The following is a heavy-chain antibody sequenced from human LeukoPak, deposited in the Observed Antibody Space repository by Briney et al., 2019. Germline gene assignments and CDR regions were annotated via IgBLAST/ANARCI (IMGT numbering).Heavy chain of an antibody. D-gene: IGHD2-2*02. Sequence: PGGSLRLSCAASGFTFSSYAMHWVRQAPGKGLEWVAVISYDGSNKYYADSVKGRFTISRDNSKNTLYLQMNSLRAEDTAVYYCARGHCSSTSCYMLGYWGQGTLVTVSS. CDR1: GFTFSSYA. V-gene: IGHV3-30-3*01. CDR3: ARGHCSSTSCYMLGY. CDR2: ISYDGSNK. J-gene: IGHJ4*02.